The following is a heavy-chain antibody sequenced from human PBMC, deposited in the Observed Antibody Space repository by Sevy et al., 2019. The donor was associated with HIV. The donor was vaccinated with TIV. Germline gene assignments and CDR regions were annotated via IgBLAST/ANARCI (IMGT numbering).Heavy chain of an antibody. D-gene: IGHD3-22*01. CDR3: AKAQDGSGYSAYGMDV. CDR2: ISYDGSNK. J-gene: IGHJ6*02. CDR1: RFTFSSYG. Sequence: GGSLRLSCAASRFTFSSYGMHWVRQAPGKGLEWVAVISYDGSNKYADSVKGRFTISRDNSKNTLYLQMNSLRPEDTAVYSCAKAQDGSGYSAYGMDVWGQGTTVTDSS. V-gene: IGHV3-30*18.